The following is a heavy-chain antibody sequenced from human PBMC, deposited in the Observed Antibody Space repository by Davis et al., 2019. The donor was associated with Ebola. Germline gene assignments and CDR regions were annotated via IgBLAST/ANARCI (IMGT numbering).Heavy chain of an antibody. V-gene: IGHV4-34*01. CDR3: VTHLPGYYGMDV. D-gene: IGHD2-2*01. J-gene: IGHJ6*02. CDR1: GGSFSGYY. Sequence: SETLSLTCAVYGGSFSGYYWSWIRQPPGKGLEWIGEINHSGSTNYNPSLKSRVTISVDTSKNQFSLKLSSVTAADTAVYYCVTHLPGYYGMDVWGQGTTVTVSS. CDR2: INHSGST.